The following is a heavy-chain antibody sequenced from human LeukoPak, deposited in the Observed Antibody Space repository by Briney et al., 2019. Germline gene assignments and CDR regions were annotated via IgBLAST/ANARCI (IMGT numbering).Heavy chain of an antibody. CDR2: IYYSGST. Sequence: PSETLSLTCTVSGGSISSSSYYWGWIRQPPGKGLEWIGSIYYSGSTYYNPSLKSRVTISVDTSKNQFSLKLSSVTAADTAVYYCAIHSSSVYYYYMDVWGKGTTVTVSS. CDR1: GGSISSSSYY. J-gene: IGHJ6*03. V-gene: IGHV4-39*07. D-gene: IGHD6-6*01. CDR3: AIHSSSVYYYYMDV.